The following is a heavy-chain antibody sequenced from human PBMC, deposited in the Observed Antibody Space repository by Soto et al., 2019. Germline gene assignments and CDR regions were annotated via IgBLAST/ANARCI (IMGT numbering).Heavy chain of an antibody. J-gene: IGHJ4*02. CDR2: IVPIFGTF. CDR1: GGTFGRNT. V-gene: IGHV1-69*01. D-gene: IGHD7-27*01. CDR3: ARDLNWALDY. Sequence: QVHLVQSAAEVKKPGSSVRVSCTVSGGTFGRNTIVWVRQAPEQGLECMRHIVPIFGTFKYAQKFQGRVTFTEDESTATANMDLSSLPSEDTAVYFCARDLNWALDYWGQGTLVTVSS.